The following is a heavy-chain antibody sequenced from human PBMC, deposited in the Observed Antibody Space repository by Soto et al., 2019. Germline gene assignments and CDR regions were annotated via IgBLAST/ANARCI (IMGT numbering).Heavy chain of an antibody. V-gene: IGHV1-18*01. D-gene: IGHD3-3*01. CDR2: ISAYNGNT. CDR3: ARNDFWSGYPLNWFDP. CDR1: GYTFTSYG. J-gene: IGHJ5*02. Sequence: ASVKVSCKASGYTFTSYGISWVRQAPGQGLEWMGWISAYNGNTNYAQKLQGRVTMTTDTSTSTAYMELRSLRSDDTAVYYCARNDFWSGYPLNWFDPWGQGTLVTVSS.